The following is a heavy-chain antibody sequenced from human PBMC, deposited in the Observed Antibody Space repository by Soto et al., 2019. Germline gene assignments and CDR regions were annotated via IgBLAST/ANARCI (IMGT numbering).Heavy chain of an antibody. CDR3: ATVFEH. CDR1: GFPFTGYW. J-gene: IGHJ4*02. Sequence: VPLVESGGGSVQPGGSLRLSCAASGFPFTGYWMHWVRQVPGKGPVWVARVDSAGSGTSYADSVKGRFTISRDNAKNTVSLQMDCLRVEDTAVYYCATVFEHWGQGIPVTVSS. V-gene: IGHV3-74*01. CDR2: VDSAGSGT.